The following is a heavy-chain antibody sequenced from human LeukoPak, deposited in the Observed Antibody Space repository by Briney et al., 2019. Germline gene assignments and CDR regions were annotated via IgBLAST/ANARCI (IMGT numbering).Heavy chain of an antibody. Sequence: SETLSLTCTVSGGSISSGGYYWSWIRQHPGKGLEWIGYIYYSGSTYYNPSLKSRVTISVDTSKNQFSLKLSSVTAADTAVYYCARDVRGVIRRTYYYYGMDVWGQGTTVTVSS. CDR2: IYYSGST. CDR1: GGSISSGGYY. V-gene: IGHV4-31*03. D-gene: IGHD3-10*01. J-gene: IGHJ6*02. CDR3: ARDVRGVIRRTYYYYGMDV.